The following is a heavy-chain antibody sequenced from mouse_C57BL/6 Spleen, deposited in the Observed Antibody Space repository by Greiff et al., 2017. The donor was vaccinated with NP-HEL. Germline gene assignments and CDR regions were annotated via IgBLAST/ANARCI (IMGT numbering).Heavy chain of an antibody. CDR2: INPNNGGT. J-gene: IGHJ2*01. CDR3: AREGVYGSSFDY. CDR1: GYTFTDYN. V-gene: IGHV1-18*01. Sequence: VHVKQSGPELVKPGASVKIPCKASGYTFTDYNMDWVKQSHGKSLEWIGDINPNNGGTIYNQKFKGKATLTVDKSSSTAYMELRSLTSEDTAVYYCAREGVYGSSFDYWGQGTTLTVSS. D-gene: IGHD1-1*01.